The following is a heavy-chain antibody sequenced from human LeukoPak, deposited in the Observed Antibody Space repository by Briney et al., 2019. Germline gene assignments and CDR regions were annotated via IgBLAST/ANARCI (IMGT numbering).Heavy chain of an antibody. D-gene: IGHD3-22*01. CDR2: INPSGGST. Sequence: ASVKVSCKASGYTFTSYYMHWVRQAPGQGLEWMGIINPSGGSTSYAQKFLGRVTMTRDTSTSTVYMELSSLRSEDTAVYYCARDREEYYDSSGYSLWYFDLWGRGTLVTVSS. J-gene: IGHJ2*01. CDR1: GYTFTSYY. V-gene: IGHV1-46*01. CDR3: ARDREEYYDSSGYSLWYFDL.